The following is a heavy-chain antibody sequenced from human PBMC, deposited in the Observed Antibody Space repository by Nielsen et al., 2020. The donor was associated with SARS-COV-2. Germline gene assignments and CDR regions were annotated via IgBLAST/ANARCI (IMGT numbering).Heavy chain of an antibody. J-gene: IGHJ4*02. CDR3: ARDCSCGLGSSPSYYFDY. CDR1: GGSITSHTW. Sequence: SETLSLTCTVSGGSITSHTWWRWVRHPPGKGLGWIGVIYHRGSTNYSPSLKTRVTISVDKSKNQFSLELRSVTAADTAVYYCARDCSCGLGSSPSYYFDYWGQGTLVTVSS. CDR2: IYHRGST. V-gene: IGHV4-4*02. D-gene: IGHD7-27*01.